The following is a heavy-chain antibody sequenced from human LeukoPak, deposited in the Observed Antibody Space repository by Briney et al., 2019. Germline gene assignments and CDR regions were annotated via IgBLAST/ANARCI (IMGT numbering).Heavy chain of an antibody. Sequence: SVKVSCKASGGTFSSHTISWVRQAPEQGLEWMGRIIPLFGIVNYAQKFQDRVTTTADKSTSTAYMEVSSLRSEDTAVYYCARIPSGDVDTAMVMYYHYGMDVWGQGTTVTVSS. D-gene: IGHD5-18*01. CDR1: GGTFSSHT. J-gene: IGHJ6*02. CDR2: IIPLFGIV. CDR3: ARIPSGDVDTAMVMYYHYGMDV. V-gene: IGHV1-69*02.